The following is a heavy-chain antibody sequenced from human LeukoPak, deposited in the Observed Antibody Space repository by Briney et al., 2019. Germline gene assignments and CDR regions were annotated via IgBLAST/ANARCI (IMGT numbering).Heavy chain of an antibody. Sequence: GGSLRLSCAASGFTFSDYYMNWVRQAPGKGLEWVSYISSSSSTIYYADSVKGRFTISRDNAKNSLYLQMNSLRAEDTAVYYCARADSGSYTKILYYFDYWGQGTLVTVSS. CDR2: ISSSSSTI. V-gene: IGHV3-11*04. J-gene: IGHJ4*02. D-gene: IGHD1-26*01. CDR1: GFTFSDYY. CDR3: ARADSGSYTKILYYFDY.